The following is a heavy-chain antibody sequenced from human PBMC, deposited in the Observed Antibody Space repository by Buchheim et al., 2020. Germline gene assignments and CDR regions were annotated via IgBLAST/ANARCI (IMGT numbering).Heavy chain of an antibody. CDR2: INREGTTT. Sequence: EVQLVESGGGLVQPGGSLRLSCSAPGFPFSIYWMHWVRQAPGKGVAWVSHINREGTTTKYADSVRGRFTLSRDNGKNTMYPQMNNLRAEDTAVYYCVRDMYGSGDYWGQRTL. D-gene: IGHD3-10*01. V-gene: IGHV3-74*01. CDR1: GFPFSIYW. J-gene: IGHJ4*02. CDR3: VRDMYGSGDY.